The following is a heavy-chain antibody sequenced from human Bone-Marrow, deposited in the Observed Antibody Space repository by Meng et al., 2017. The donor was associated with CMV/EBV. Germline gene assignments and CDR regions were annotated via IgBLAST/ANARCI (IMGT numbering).Heavy chain of an antibody. CDR1: GLNFNRW. V-gene: IGHV3-7*01. D-gene: IGHD5-18*01. CDR3: ASLDTATFPGVAH. CDR2: IKPDEIEI. Sequence: GGSLRLSCAASGLNFNRWMSWVRQAPGKGLEWVAMIKPDEIEIHYVDSVKGRFTISRDNAKKSLYLQMNSLRVEDTAVYFCASLDTATFPGVAHWGQGTLATVSS. J-gene: IGHJ5*02.